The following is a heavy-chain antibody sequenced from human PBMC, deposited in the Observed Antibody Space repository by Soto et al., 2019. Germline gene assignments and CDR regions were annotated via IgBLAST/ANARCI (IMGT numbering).Heavy chain of an antibody. Sequence: LSLTCTVSGGSISSVDYYWSWIRQPPGKGLEWIGYIYYSGSTYYNPSLKSRVTISVDTSKNQFSLKLSSVTAADTAVYYCAREGQQRGFDPCGQGTLVTVPS. CDR3: AREGQQRGFDP. CDR1: GGSISSVDYY. V-gene: IGHV4-30-4*01. J-gene: IGHJ5*02. D-gene: IGHD6-13*01. CDR2: IYYSGST.